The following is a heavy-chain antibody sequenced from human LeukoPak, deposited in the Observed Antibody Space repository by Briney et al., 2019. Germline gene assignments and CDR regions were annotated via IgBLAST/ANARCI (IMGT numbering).Heavy chain of an antibody. Sequence: SVKVSCKASGGTFSSYAISWVRQAHGQGLEWMGRIIPILGIANYAQKFQGRVTITADKSTSTAYMELSSLRSEDTAVYYCARAVTLYDPFDYWGQGTLVTVSS. CDR2: IIPILGIA. CDR1: GGTFSSYA. J-gene: IGHJ4*02. CDR3: ARAVTLYDPFDY. D-gene: IGHD3-3*01. V-gene: IGHV1-69*04.